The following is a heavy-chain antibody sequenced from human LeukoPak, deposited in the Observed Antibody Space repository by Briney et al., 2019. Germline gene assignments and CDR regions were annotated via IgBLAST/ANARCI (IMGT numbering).Heavy chain of an antibody. CDR2: IYWNDDK. V-gene: IGHV2-5*01. CDR1: GFSLSTSGVG. Sequence: SGPTLVKPTQTLTLTCTFSGFSLSTSGVGVGWIRQPPGKALEWLALIYWNDDKRYSPSLKSRLTITKDTSKNQVVLTMTNMDPVDTATYYCAHRGYSGYDWSWFDPWGQGTLVTVSS. D-gene: IGHD5-12*01. J-gene: IGHJ5*02. CDR3: AHRGYSGYDWSWFDP.